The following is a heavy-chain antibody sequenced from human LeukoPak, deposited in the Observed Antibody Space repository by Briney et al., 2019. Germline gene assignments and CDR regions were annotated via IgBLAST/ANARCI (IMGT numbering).Heavy chain of an antibody. CDR1: GYTFTGYY. CDR3: ARDYYYGSGSYFSPRTPFDP. CDR2: INPNSGGT. V-gene: IGHV1-2*02. Sequence: GASMKVSCKASGYTFTGYYMHWVRQAPGQGLEWMGWINPNSGGTNYAQKFQGRVTMTRDTSISTAYMELSRLRSDDMAVYYCARDYYYGSGSYFSPRTPFDPWGQGTLVTVSS. J-gene: IGHJ5*02. D-gene: IGHD3-10*01.